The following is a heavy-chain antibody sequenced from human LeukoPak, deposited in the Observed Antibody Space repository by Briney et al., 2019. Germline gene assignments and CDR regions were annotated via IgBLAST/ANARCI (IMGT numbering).Heavy chain of an antibody. CDR2: INHSGST. V-gene: IGHV4-34*01. CDR3: AREGWVYYYYYYMDV. D-gene: IGHD1-26*01. CDR1: GGSFSGYY. Sequence: SETLSLTCAVYGGSFSGYYWSWIRQPPGKGLEWIGEINHSGSTNYNPSLKSRVTISVDTSKNQFSLKLSSVTAADTAVYYCAREGWVYYYYYYMDVWGKGTTVTISS. J-gene: IGHJ6*03.